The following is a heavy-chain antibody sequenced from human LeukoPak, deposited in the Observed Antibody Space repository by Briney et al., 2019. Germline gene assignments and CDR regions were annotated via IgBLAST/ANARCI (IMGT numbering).Heavy chain of an antibody. CDR1: GGSISSGYYY. V-gene: IGHV4-30-4*01. Sequence: SETLSLTCTVSGGSISSGYYYWSWIPQPPGNGLEWIGHINYSGSTYYNPSLKCRFTITVDTSKNQCSLKMSSVTAADTDVYYYSREGAFWSGYYDAFDIWGQGTMVTVSS. CDR3: SREGAFWSGYYDAFDI. CDR2: INYSGST. J-gene: IGHJ3*02. D-gene: IGHD3-3*01.